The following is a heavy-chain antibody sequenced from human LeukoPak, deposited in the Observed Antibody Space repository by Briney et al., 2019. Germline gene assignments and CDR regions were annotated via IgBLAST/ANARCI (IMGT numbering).Heavy chain of an antibody. CDR2: ISAYNGNT. V-gene: IGHV1-18*01. CDR1: GYTFTSYG. D-gene: IGHD2-2*01. J-gene: IGHJ5*02. CDR3: ARDLVGAYCSSTSCYGGGWFDP. Sequence: ASLTLSCTASGYTFTSYGISWVRQAPGQGLEGMGGISAYNGNTNYEQTLQGRVTITKDTSTSTAYMELSSLRSDDTAVYYCARDLVGAYCSSTSCYGGGWFDPWGQGTLVTVSS.